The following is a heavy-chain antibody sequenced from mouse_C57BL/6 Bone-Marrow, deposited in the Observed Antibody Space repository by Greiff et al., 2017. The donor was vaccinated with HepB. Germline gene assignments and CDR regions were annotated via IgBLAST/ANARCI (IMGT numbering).Heavy chain of an antibody. J-gene: IGHJ2*01. CDR1: GYTFTSYG. V-gene: IGHV1-81*01. Sequence: VKLQESGAELARPGASVKLSCKASGYTFTSYGISWVKQRTGQGLEWIGEIYPRSGNTYYNEKFKGKATLTADKSSSTAYMELRSLTSEDSAVYFCARPPLRYYFDYWGQGTTLTVSS. D-gene: IGHD6-1*01. CDR3: ARPPLRYYFDY. CDR2: IYPRSGNT.